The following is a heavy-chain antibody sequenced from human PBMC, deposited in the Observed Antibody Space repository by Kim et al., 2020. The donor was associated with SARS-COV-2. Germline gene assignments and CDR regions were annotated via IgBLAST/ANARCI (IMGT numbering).Heavy chain of an antibody. Sequence: ASVKVSCKASGYTFTSYAMHWVRQAPGQRLEWMGWINAGNGNTKYSQKFQGRVTITRDTSASTAYMELSSLRSEDTAVYYCARDSGYYGSELFDYWGQGTLVTVSS. J-gene: IGHJ4*02. CDR1: GYTFTSYA. CDR2: INAGNGNT. CDR3: ARDSGYYGSELFDY. D-gene: IGHD3-10*01. V-gene: IGHV1-3*01.